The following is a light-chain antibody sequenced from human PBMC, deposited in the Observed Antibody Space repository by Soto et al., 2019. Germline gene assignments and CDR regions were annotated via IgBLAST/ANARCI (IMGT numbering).Light chain of an antibody. J-gene: IGKJ1*01. CDR2: GAS. CDR3: HQRQSWPRT. CDR1: QSVSSN. V-gene: IGKV3-15*01. Sequence: EIVMTQSPATLSVSAGEGATLSCRASQSVSSNLAWYKQKPGQAPSLLSYGASTRATGIPARFSGSGSGTEFTLTISSLKSEDFATYYCHQRQSWPRTFGQGTKVDIK.